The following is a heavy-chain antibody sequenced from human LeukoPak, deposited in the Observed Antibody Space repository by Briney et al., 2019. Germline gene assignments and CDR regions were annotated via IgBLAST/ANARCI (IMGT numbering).Heavy chain of an antibody. D-gene: IGHD3-16*01. CDR2: ISGSGSTL. CDR3: ARDGGFHY. CDR1: GFSFSNAW. J-gene: IGHJ4*02. Sequence: GGSLRLSCAASGFSFSNAWMSWVRQAPGKGLEWVAYISGSGSTLSYADSVKGRLTISRDNAKNSLYLQMNSLRAEDTAVYYCARDGGFHYWGQGTLVTVSS. V-gene: IGHV3-11*04.